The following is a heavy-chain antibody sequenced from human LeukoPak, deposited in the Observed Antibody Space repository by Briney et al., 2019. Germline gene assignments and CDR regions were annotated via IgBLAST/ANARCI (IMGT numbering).Heavy chain of an antibody. D-gene: IGHD3-10*01. Sequence: GSLRLSCAASGFTFSTYRMSWIRQPPGKGLEWIGEINHSGSTNYNPSLKSRVTISVDTSKNQFSLKLSSVTAADTAVYYCARVHSTGSSTPEGFDYWGQGTLVTVSS. CDR1: GFTFSTYR. V-gene: IGHV4-34*01. CDR3: ARVHSTGSSTPEGFDY. J-gene: IGHJ4*02. CDR2: INHSGST.